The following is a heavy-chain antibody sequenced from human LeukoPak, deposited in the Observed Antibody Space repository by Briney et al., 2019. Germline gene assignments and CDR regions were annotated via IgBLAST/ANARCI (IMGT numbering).Heavy chain of an antibody. Sequence: GGSLRLSCAASGFTFSSYSMSWVRQALGKGPEWVSVISGSGGITYYADSVEGRFTISRDNSKNTLCLQMNSLRAEDTAVYYCASRDSCSGGTCYGLQYWGQGTLVTVSS. V-gene: IGHV3-23*01. CDR3: ASRDSCSGGTCYGLQY. CDR1: GFTFSSYS. CDR2: ISGSGGIT. D-gene: IGHD2-15*01. J-gene: IGHJ4*02.